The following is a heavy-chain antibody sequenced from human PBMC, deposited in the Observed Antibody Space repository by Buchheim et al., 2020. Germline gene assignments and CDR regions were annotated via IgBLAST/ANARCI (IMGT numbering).Heavy chain of an antibody. CDR2: ISSDGSQN. CDR1: GFTFTSYA. D-gene: IGHD3-10*01. CDR3: ARDLVVGFYYGSAPLGY. V-gene: IGHV3-30*04. J-gene: IGHJ4*02. Sequence: QVQLVESGGGVVQPGRSLRLSCAASGFTFTSYAMHWVRQAPGKGLEWVALISSDGSQNYYADSVKGRFTISRDNSIKTLYLQMNSVRAEDTALYYCARDLVVGFYYGSAPLGYWGQGTL.